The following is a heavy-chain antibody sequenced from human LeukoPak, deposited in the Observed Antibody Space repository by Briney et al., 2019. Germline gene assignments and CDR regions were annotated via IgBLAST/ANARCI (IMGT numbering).Heavy chain of an antibody. D-gene: IGHD5-18*01. J-gene: IGHJ5*02. CDR2: INPNSGGT. CDR3: ARDIVMVTYWFDP. CDR1: GYTFTGYY. V-gene: IGHV1-2*02. Sequence: ASVKVSCRASGYTFTGYYMHWVRQAPGQGLEWMGWINPNSGGTNYAQKFQGRVTMTRDTSISTAYMELSRLRSDDTAVYYCARDIVMVTYWFDPWGQGTLVTVSS.